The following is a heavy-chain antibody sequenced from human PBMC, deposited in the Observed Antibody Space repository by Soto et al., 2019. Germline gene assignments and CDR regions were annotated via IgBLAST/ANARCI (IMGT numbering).Heavy chain of an antibody. Sequence: PGESLKISCKGSGYSFTSYWISWVRQMPGKGLEWMGRIDPSDSYTNYSPSFQGHVTISADKSISTAYLQWSSLKASDTAMYYCARVPVARNWFDPWGQGNLVTVSS. CDR3: ARVPVARNWFDP. J-gene: IGHJ5*02. V-gene: IGHV5-10-1*01. CDR1: GYSFTSYW. D-gene: IGHD2-2*01. CDR2: IDPSDSYT.